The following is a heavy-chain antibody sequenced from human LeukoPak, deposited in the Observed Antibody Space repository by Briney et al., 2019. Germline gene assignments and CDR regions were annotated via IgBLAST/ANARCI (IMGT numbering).Heavy chain of an antibody. D-gene: IGHD4-23*01. CDR1: GYSFTSNW. J-gene: IGHJ6*02. CDR2: IYPGDSDT. CDR3: AKEGTTVVRRGYGMDV. V-gene: IGHV5-51*01. Sequence: GESLKISCKGSGYSFTSNWIAWVRQMPGKGLELMGIIYPGDSDTRYSPSFQGQVTISADKSISTTYLQWSSLKASDTAMYYCAKEGTTVVRRGYGMDVWGQGTSVTVSS.